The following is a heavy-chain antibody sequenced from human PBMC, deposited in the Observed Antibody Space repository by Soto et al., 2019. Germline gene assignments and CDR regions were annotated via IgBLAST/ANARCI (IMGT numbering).Heavy chain of an antibody. Sequence: KISCKGSGYSFTSYWIGWVRQAPGQGLEWMGGIIPIFGTPNYAQKFRGRVTITADESTTTAYMDLSSLRSEDTAVYYCARGARDCSSTSCYTPQGYYRYDMDVWGQGTTVTVSS. J-gene: IGHJ6*02. CDR1: GYSFTSYW. CDR3: ARGARDCSSTSCYTPQGYYRYDMDV. CDR2: IIPIFGTP. V-gene: IGHV1-69*01. D-gene: IGHD2-2*02.